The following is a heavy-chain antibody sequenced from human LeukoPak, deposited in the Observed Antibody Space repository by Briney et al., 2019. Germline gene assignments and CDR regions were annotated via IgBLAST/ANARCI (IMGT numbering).Heavy chain of an antibody. V-gene: IGHV1-18*01. J-gene: IGHJ6*03. CDR2: ISAYNGNT. D-gene: IGHD6-13*01. Sequence: ASVKVSCKASGYTFTSYGISWVRQAPGQGLEWMGWISAYNGNTNYAQKLQGRVTMTTDTSTSTAYMELRSLRSDDTAVYYCASRSSSWYGYYYYMDVWGKGTTVTVSS. CDR1: GYTFTSYG. CDR3: ASRSSSWYGYYYYMDV.